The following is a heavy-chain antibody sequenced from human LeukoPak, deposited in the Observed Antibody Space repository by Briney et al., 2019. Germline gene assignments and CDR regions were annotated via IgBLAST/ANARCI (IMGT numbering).Heavy chain of an antibody. CDR2: MNPDSGNT. CDR3: ARRLGLRWDLQAFDI. D-gene: IGHD4-23*01. CDR1: AYSFSTYD. Sequence: ASVKVSCKASAYSFSTYDINWVRQATGQGLEWMGWMNPDSGNTGYEQKFQGGVTITRNTSISTAYMELSSLKSDDTAVYYCARRLGLRWDLQAFDIWGQGTMVTVSS. J-gene: IGHJ3*02. V-gene: IGHV1-8*03.